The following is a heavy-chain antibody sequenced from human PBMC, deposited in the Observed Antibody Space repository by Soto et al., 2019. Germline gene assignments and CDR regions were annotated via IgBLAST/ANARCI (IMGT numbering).Heavy chain of an antibody. CDR3: ASFTYCSSTSCYPPPGRIAYYYYMDV. CDR2: MNPNSGNT. D-gene: IGHD2-2*01. V-gene: IGHV1-8*01. Sequence: ASVKVSCKASGYTFTSYDINWVRQATGQGLEWMGWMNPNSGNTGYAQKFQGRVTMTRNTSISTAYMELSSLRSEDTAVYYCASFTYCSSTSCYPPPGRIAYYYYMDVWGKGTKVTVSS. CDR1: GYTFTSYD. J-gene: IGHJ6*03.